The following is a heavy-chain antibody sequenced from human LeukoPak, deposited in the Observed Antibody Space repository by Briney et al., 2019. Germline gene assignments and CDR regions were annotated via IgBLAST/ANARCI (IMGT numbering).Heavy chain of an antibody. Sequence: ASVKVSCKASGYTFTGYYIHWVRQAPGQGLEWMGIINPSGGSTSYAQRFQGRVTMTRDTSTSAVYMELSSLRSEDTAVYYCARDRASYYYDTTVYYWEGSFDYWGQGTLVTVSS. CDR1: GYTFTGYY. V-gene: IGHV1-46*01. D-gene: IGHD3-22*01. J-gene: IGHJ4*02. CDR2: INPSGGST. CDR3: ARDRASYYYDTTVYYWEGSFDY.